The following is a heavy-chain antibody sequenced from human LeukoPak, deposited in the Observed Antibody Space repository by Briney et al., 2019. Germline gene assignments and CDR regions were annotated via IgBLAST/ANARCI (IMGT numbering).Heavy chain of an antibody. CDR1: GGSISTNTYY. J-gene: IGHJ4*02. CDR3: ARGRKWLPSGVYFDY. D-gene: IGHD6-19*01. CDR2: MSYGGTT. Sequence: PSETLSLTCTVSGGSISTNTYYWGWIRQPPGKGLEWIGSMSYGGTTYYNPSLKSRVTISVDTSKNQFSLKLGSVTAADTAVYYCARGRKWLPSGVYFDYWGQGTLVTVSS. V-gene: IGHV4-39*01.